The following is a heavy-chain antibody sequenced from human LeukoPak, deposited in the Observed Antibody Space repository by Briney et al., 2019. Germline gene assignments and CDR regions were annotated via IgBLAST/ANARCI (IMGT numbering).Heavy chain of an antibody. Sequence: EWIGEINHSGSTNYNPSLKSRVTISVDTSKNQFSLKLSSVTAADTAVYYCARTLRDGYIDYWGQGTLVTVSS. J-gene: IGHJ4*02. D-gene: IGHD5-24*01. CDR3: ARTLRDGYIDY. V-gene: IGHV4-34*01. CDR2: INHSGST.